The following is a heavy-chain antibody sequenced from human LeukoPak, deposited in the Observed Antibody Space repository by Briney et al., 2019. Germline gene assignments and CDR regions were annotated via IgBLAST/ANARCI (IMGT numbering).Heavy chain of an antibody. V-gene: IGHV1-24*01. CDR3: ATAASVVYYNWFDP. CDR1: GYTFTSYG. J-gene: IGHJ5*02. Sequence: ASVKVSCKASGYTFTSYGISWVRQAPGKGLEWVGGFDPEDGETIYAQKFQGRVTMTEDTSTDTAYMELSSLRSEDTAVYYCATAASVVYYNWFDPWGQGTLVTVSS. CDR2: FDPEDGET. D-gene: IGHD1-14*01.